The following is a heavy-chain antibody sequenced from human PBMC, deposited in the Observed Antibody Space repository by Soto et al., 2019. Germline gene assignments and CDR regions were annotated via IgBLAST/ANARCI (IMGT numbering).Heavy chain of an antibody. J-gene: IGHJ3*02. V-gene: IGHV3-11*01. CDR1: GFTFGDYE. Sequence: QVQLVESGGGLVQPGGSMRLSCAASGFTFGDYEMSWIRQAAGKGPEWVSFISRRGNTIYYADSVKGRFSISRDNAENSLYLQMDSLRVEDTATYFCARSRGWYEADAFDIWGQGTMDTVSA. CDR3: ARSRGWYEADAFDI. CDR2: ISRRGNTI. D-gene: IGHD6-19*01.